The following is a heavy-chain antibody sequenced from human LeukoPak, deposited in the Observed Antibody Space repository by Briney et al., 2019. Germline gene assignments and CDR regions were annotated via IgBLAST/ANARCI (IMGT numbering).Heavy chain of an antibody. J-gene: IGHJ4*02. D-gene: IGHD3-22*01. CDR3: AREVPGGYYDSSGYYPDY. CDR2: ISGSGANT. Sequence: GGSLRLSCAVSGITFSSYGMSWVRQAPGKGLEWVSVISGSGANTYYSHSVKGRFTISRDNSKNTLYLQMNSLRAEDTAVYYCAREVPGGYYDSSGYYPDYWGQGTLVTVSS. CDR1: GITFSSYG. V-gene: IGHV3-23*01.